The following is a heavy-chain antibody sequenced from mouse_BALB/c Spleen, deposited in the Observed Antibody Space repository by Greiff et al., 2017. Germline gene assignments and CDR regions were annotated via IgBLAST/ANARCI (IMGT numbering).Heavy chain of an antibody. CDR2: IDPANGNT. CDR3: ASWDYYAMDY. D-gene: IGHD4-1*01. Sequence: EVQLVESGAELVKPGASVKLSCTASGFNIKDTYMHWVKQRPEQGLEWIGRIDPANGNTKYDPKFQGKATITADTSSNTAYLQLSSLTSEDTAVYYCASWDYYAMDYWGQGTSVTVSS. J-gene: IGHJ4*01. V-gene: IGHV14-3*02. CDR1: GFNIKDTY.